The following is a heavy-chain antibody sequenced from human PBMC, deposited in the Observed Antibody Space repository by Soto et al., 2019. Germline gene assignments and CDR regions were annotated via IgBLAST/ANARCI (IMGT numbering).Heavy chain of an antibody. CDR2: IDPSDSYT. CDR1: GYSFTSYW. CDR3: ARPNTTGSSGSGENYYYYGMDV. V-gene: IGHV5-10-1*01. D-gene: IGHD6-19*01. J-gene: IGHJ6*02. Sequence: PGESRKISCXGSGYSFTSYWISWVRQMPGKGLEWMGRIDPSDSYTNYSPSFQGHVTISADKSISTAYLQWSSLKASDTAMYYCARPNTTGSSGSGENYYYYGMDVWGQGTTVTVSS.